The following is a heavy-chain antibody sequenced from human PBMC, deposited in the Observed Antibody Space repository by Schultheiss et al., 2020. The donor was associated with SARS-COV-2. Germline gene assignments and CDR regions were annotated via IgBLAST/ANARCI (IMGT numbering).Heavy chain of an antibody. V-gene: IGHV1-2*04. CDR3: ARDQRYSSSWGLGYGMDV. D-gene: IGHD6-13*01. Sequence: ASVKVSCKASGYTFSDFGFAWVRQAPGQGLEWMGWINPNSGGTNYAQKFQGWVTMTRDTSISTAYMELSRLRSDDTAVYYCARDQRYSSSWGLGYGMDVWGQGTTVTVSS. CDR2: INPNSGGT. CDR1: GYTFSDFG. J-gene: IGHJ6*02.